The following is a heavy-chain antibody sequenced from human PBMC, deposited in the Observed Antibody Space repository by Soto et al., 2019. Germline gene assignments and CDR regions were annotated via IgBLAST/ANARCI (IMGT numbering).Heavy chain of an antibody. CDR1: GGSISSSNW. Sequence: KTSETLSLTCAVSGGSISSSNWWSWVRQPPGKGLEWIGEIYHSGSTNYNPSLKSRVTISVDKSKNQFSLKLSSVTAADTAVYYCARVTHDYGDYVGWGQGTLVTVSS. J-gene: IGHJ4*02. V-gene: IGHV4-4*02. CDR2: IYHSGST. D-gene: IGHD4-17*01. CDR3: ARVTHDYGDYVG.